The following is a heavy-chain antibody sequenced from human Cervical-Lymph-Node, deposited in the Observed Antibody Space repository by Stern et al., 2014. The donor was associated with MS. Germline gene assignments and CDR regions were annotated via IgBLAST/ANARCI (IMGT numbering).Heavy chain of an antibody. Sequence: VQLVESGAEVRKPGESLKISCKASGYSFANFWIGWVRQVPGKGLEWMGIIYPCDSDTSYSPSFQGQVTLSADESISTAYLQWSSLKASDTGIYYCARRGLGYDGADHWGQGALVTVSS. CDR3: ARRGLGYDGADH. CDR1: GYSFANFW. D-gene: IGHD3-16*01. J-gene: IGHJ4*02. V-gene: IGHV5-51*03. CDR2: IYPCDSDT.